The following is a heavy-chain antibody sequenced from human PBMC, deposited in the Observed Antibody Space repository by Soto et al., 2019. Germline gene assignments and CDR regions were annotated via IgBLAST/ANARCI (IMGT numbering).Heavy chain of an antibody. Sequence: GGSLRLSCAASGFTFSGYWMGWFRQAPGKGLEWVATIMKDGGVKKYVDSVKGRFTISRDNVKNSLFLQMNSLRAEDTAVYYCARDRVYYKADYWGQGTLVTVSS. V-gene: IGHV3-7*01. CDR3: ARDRVYYKADY. CDR2: IMKDGGVK. J-gene: IGHJ4*01. D-gene: IGHD3-10*01. CDR1: GFTFSGYW.